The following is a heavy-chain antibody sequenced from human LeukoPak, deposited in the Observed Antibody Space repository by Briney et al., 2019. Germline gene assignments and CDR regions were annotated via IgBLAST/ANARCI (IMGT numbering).Heavy chain of an antibody. CDR3: ARHGSSSSFDY. J-gene: IGHJ4*02. V-gene: IGHV4-4*09. CDR1: GGSISTYY. D-gene: IGHD6-6*01. Sequence: SETLSLTCTVSGGSISTYYRSWIRRPPGKGLGESGYLYTIGSTNYNTSLKSRVTISVDTSKNQFSLKLSSVTAADTAVYYCARHGSSSSFDYWGLGTLVTVSS. CDR2: LYTIGST.